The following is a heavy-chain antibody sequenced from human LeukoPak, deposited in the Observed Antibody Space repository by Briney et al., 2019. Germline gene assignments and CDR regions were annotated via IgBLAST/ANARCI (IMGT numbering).Heavy chain of an antibody. J-gene: IGHJ4*02. V-gene: IGHV4-4*09. CDR3: ARFNYEGGYFYY. Sequence: PSETLSLTCTVSTVSISSYYWIWLRQPQGQGLVYRWYIYTSWSTNYHPSLNSRVTVSVDTSKNQFSLKMSSVTAADTAVYYCARFNYEGGYFYYWGQGTQVTVSS. CDR1: TVSISSYY. CDR2: IYTSWST. D-gene: IGHD4-11*01.